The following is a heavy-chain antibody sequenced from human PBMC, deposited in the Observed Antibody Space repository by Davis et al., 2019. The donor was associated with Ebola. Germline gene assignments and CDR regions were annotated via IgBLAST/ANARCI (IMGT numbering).Heavy chain of an antibody. CDR1: GGTFSSYA. V-gene: IGHV1-69*13. CDR3: ARDGTQDFDFDY. J-gene: IGHJ4*02. D-gene: IGHD1-1*01. Sequence: AASVKVSCKASGGTFSSYAISWVRQAPGHGLEWMGGIIPIFGTANYAQKFQGRVTITADESTSTAYMELSSLRSEDTAVYYCARDGTQDFDFDYWGQGTLVTVSS. CDR2: IIPIFGTA.